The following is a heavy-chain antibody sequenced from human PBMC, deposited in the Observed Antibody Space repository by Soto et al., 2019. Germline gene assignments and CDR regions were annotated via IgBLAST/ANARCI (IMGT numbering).Heavy chain of an antibody. CDR2: MNPNSGNT. V-gene: IGHV1-8*01. CDR3: ARVKVSVVRGVIITSGFDP. Sequence: QVQLVQSGAEVKKPGASVKVSCKASVYTFTSYDINWVRQATGQGLEWMGWMNPNSGNTGYAQKFQGRVTMTRNISISTAYMELSSLRSDDTAVYYCARVKVSVVRGVIITSGFDPWGQGTLVTVSS. D-gene: IGHD3-10*01. J-gene: IGHJ5*02. CDR1: VYTFTSYD.